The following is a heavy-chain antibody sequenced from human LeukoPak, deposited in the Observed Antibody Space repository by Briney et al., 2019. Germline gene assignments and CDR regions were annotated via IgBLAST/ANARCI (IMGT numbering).Heavy chain of an antibody. J-gene: IGHJ4*02. CDR3: ARGPISWYYYDSSGSRFDY. Sequence: GGSLRLSCAASGFTVSSNYMTWVRQAPGKGLEWVSVIYSGDSTYYADSVKGRFTISRDNSKNTLYLQMNSLRAEDTAVYYCARGPISWYYYDSSGSRFDYWGQGTLVTVSS. V-gene: IGHV3-53*01. CDR2: IYSGDST. CDR1: GFTVSSNY. D-gene: IGHD3-22*01.